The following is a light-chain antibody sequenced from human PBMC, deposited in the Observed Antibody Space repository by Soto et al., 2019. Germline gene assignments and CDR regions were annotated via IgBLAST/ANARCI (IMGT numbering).Light chain of an antibody. Sequence: EIVMTQSPATLYVSPGERATLSCRASQSVSSNLAWYQQKPGQAPRLLIYGASTRATGIPARFSGSGSGTEFTLTISSLQSEDLADYYCQQYNNWLITFGQGTRLEIK. CDR2: GAS. CDR1: QSVSSN. V-gene: IGKV3-15*01. CDR3: QQYNNWLIT. J-gene: IGKJ5*01.